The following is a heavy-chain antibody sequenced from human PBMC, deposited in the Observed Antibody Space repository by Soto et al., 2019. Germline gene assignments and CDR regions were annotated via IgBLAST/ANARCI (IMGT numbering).Heavy chain of an antibody. CDR2: IIPIFGTA. Sequence: QVQLVQSGAEVKKPGSSVKVSCKASGGTFSNYAINWVRQAPGQGLECMGGIIPIFGTANYAERFQGRDTITADESTSTAYMELTSLRSEDTAVYYCARAGLMTTVTSYSDYWGQGTLVTVSS. CDR1: GGTFSNYA. J-gene: IGHJ4*02. CDR3: ARAGLMTTVTSYSDY. V-gene: IGHV1-69*12. D-gene: IGHD4-4*01.